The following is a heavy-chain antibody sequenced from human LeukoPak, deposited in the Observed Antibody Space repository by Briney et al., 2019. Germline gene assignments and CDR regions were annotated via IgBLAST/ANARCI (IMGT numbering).Heavy chain of an antibody. J-gene: IGHJ6*02. D-gene: IGHD6-13*01. V-gene: IGHV4-34*01. Sequence: PSETLSLTCAVYGGSFSGYYWSWIRQPPGKGLEWIGEINHSGSTNYNPSLKSRVTISVDTSKNQFSLKLSSVTAADTAVYYCARWGSFPPGRLYYCYGMDVWGQGTTVTVSS. CDR2: INHSGST. CDR1: GGSFSGYY. CDR3: ARWGSFPPGRLYYCYGMDV.